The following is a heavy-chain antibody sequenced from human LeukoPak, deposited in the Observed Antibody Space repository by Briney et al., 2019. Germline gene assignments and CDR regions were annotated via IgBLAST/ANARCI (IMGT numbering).Heavy chain of an antibody. J-gene: IGHJ4*02. Sequence: RPGGPLRLSCSASGFTFDDYGLSWVRQAPGKGLEWVSGINWNGGKTDYLDSVKGRFTISRDNAKNALYLQMNSLRVEDTAFYYCARDGTGSSTSYRGQGTLVTVSS. CDR1: GFTFDDYG. CDR2: INWNGGKT. D-gene: IGHD6-6*01. V-gene: IGHV3-20*04. CDR3: ARDGTGSSTSY.